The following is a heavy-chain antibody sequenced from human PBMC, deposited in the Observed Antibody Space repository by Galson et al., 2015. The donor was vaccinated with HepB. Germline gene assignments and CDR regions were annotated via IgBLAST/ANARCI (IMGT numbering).Heavy chain of an antibody. CDR1: GGTFSSYA. V-gene: IGHV1-69*13. J-gene: IGHJ6*02. CDR2: IIPIFGTA. D-gene: IGHD3-10*01. CDR3: ARDRIPLPGSGIHYYYYYGVDV. Sequence: SVKVSCKASGGTFSSYAISWVRQAPGQGLEWMGGIIPIFGTANYAQKFQGRVTITADESTSTAYMELSSLRSEDTAVYYCARDRIPLPGSGIHYYYYYGVDVWGQGTTVTVSS.